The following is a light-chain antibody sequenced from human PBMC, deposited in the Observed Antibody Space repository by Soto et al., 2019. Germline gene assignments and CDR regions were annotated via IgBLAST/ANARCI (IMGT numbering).Light chain of an antibody. Sequence: EIVMTQSPATLSVSPGDRATLSCRASQSVSSNLAWYQQKPGQAPRLLIYGASTRATGIPARFSGSGSGTEFTLTIGSLQSEDFAVYFRQQYNNWPPFTFGQGTKLEIK. V-gene: IGKV3-15*01. CDR1: QSVSSN. J-gene: IGKJ2*01. CDR3: QQYNNWPPFT. CDR2: GAS.